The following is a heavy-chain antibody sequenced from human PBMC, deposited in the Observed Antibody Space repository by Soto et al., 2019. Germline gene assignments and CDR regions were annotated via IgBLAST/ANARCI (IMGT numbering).Heavy chain of an antibody. CDR3: ARRHLAVAVSPWFDP. D-gene: IGHD6-19*01. CDR2: IDSNGEK. V-gene: IGHV2-26*01. Sequence: QVTLKESGPVLVKPTETLTLRCTVSGLSITDSEMGVSWIRQPPGQPLEWLAHIDSNGEKSYRKFLKSRLAISKDTSKSQIVLTMTNMDPADTATYYCARRHLAVAVSPWFDPWGQGIPVTVSS. J-gene: IGHJ5*02. CDR1: GLSITDSEMG.